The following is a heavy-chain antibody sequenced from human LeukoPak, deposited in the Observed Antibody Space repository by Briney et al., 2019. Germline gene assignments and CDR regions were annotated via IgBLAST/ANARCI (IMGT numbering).Heavy chain of an antibody. Sequence: SETLSLTCAVYGGSFSGYYWSWIRQPPGKGLEWIGEINHSGSTYYNPSLKSRVTISVDTSKNQFSLKLSSVTAADTAVYYCARGQRYRYWGQGTLVTVSS. V-gene: IGHV4-34*01. J-gene: IGHJ4*02. D-gene: IGHD6-25*01. CDR1: GGSFSGYY. CDR3: ARGQRYRY. CDR2: INHSGST.